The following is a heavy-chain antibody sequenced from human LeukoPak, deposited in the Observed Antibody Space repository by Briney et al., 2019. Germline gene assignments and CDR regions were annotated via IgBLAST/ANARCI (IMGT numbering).Heavy chain of an antibody. D-gene: IGHD3-9*01. V-gene: IGHV4-59*01. J-gene: IGHJ2*01. CDR3: ARGGRYSPWYLDL. Sequence: SETLSLTCTVSGGSISSYYWSWIRQLPGKGLEWIGYIYYSGSTNYNPSLKSRVTISVDTSKNQFSLKLSSVTAADTAVYYCARGGRYSPWYLDLWGRGTLVTVSS. CDR1: GGSISSYY. CDR2: IYYSGST.